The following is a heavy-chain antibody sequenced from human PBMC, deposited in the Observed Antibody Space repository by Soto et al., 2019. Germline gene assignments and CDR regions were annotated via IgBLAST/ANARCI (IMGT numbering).Heavy chain of an antibody. V-gene: IGHV4-39*01. CDR2: IYYSGNT. Sequence: QLQLQESGPGLVKPSETVSLSCTVSGGSISSSIYYWGWIRQPPGKGLEWIGSIYYSGNTYYNPSLRSRVTISVDTSKNQFSLRLSSVTAADMAVYYCARQRGYFDYWAQGTLVTVSS. CDR3: ARQRGYFDY. J-gene: IGHJ4*02. CDR1: GGSISSSIYY.